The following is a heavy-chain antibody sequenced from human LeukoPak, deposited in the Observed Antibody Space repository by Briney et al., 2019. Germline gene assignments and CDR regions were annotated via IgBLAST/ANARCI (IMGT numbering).Heavy chain of an antibody. CDR3: ARGRVGDGYNYLDY. J-gene: IGHJ4*02. CDR1: GFTFSSYA. CDR2: IWYDGSNK. Sequence: GGSLRLSCAASGFTFSSYAMHWVRQAPGKGLEWVAVIWYDGSNKYYADSVKGRFTISRDNSKNTLYLQMNSLRAEDTAVYYCARGRVGDGYNYLDYWGQGTLVTVSS. D-gene: IGHD5-24*01. V-gene: IGHV3-33*08.